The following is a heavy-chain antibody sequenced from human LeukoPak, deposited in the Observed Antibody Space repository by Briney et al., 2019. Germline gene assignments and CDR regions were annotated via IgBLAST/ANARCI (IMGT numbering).Heavy chain of an antibody. J-gene: IGHJ1*01. V-gene: IGHV3-7*01. CDR1: GFRFRNYW. D-gene: IGHD1-26*01. CDR2: INEDGNEK. CDR3: VRELVVGPAEYFQS. Sequence: GGSLRLSCVASGFRFRNYWMAWIRHAPGRGLEWVANINEDGNEKYYLDSVRGRFIISRDNARNSLFLRMNSLRGEDTGVYYCVRELVVGPAEYFQSWGQGTLVAVSS.